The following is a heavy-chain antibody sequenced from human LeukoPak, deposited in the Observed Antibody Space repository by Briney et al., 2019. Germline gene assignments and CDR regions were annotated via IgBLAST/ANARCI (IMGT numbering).Heavy chain of an antibody. V-gene: IGHV4-34*01. J-gene: IGHJ4*02. D-gene: IGHD6-13*01. Sequence: PSETLSLTCTVSGGSISSYYWSWIRQPPGKGLEWIGEINHSGSTNYNPSLKSRVTISVDTSKNQFSLKLSSVTAADTAVYYCARGTRARAAAGNAGRYFDYWGQGTLVTVSS. CDR2: INHSGST. CDR1: GGSISSYY. CDR3: ARGTRARAAAGNAGRYFDY.